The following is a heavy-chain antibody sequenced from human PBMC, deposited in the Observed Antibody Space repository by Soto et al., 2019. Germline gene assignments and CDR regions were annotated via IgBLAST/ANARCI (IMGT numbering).Heavy chain of an antibody. CDR1: GGTFSSYA. D-gene: IGHD1-1*01. Sequence: QVQLVQSGAEVKKPGSSVKVSCKSSGGTFSSYAISWVRQAPGQGLEWMGEIISMFGTAMYAQKFQGRVTIIADESASTVCMELSSLKSEDTAVYYCARGGKERFRGSGMDVWGQGTAVTVS. V-gene: IGHV1-69*01. J-gene: IGHJ6*02. CDR2: IISMFGTA. CDR3: ARGGKERFRGSGMDV.